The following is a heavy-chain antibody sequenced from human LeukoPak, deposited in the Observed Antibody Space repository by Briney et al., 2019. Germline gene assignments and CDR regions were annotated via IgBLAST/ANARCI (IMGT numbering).Heavy chain of an antibody. J-gene: IGHJ4*02. Sequence: SETLSLTCAVSGGSISSSNWWSWVRQPPGKGLEWIGEIYHSGNTNYNPSLKSRVSIPIDKSKNQFFLKVRSVTAADTAVYYCARVGSGYDFDYWGQGILVTVSS. CDR2: IYHSGNT. CDR3: ARVGSGYDFDY. CDR1: GGSISSSNW. V-gene: IGHV4-4*02. D-gene: IGHD5-12*01.